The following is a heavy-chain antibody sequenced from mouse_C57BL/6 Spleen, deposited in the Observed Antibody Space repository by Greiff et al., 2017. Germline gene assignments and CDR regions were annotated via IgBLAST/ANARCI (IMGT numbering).Heavy chain of an antibody. CDR1: GFTFSDYG. D-gene: IGHD1-1*01. V-gene: IGHV5-17*01. Sequence: EVQRVESGGGLVKPGGSLKLSCAASGFTFSDYGMHWVRQAPEMGLEWVAYISSGSSTIYYADTVKGRFTISRDNAKNTLFLQMTSLRSEDTAMYYCAREFYYGSSGWYFDVWGTGTTVTVSS. CDR3: AREFYYGSSGWYFDV. J-gene: IGHJ1*03. CDR2: ISSGSSTI.